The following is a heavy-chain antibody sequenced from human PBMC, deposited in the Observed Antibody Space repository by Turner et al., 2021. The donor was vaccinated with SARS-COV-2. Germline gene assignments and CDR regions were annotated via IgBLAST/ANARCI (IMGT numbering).Heavy chain of an antibody. D-gene: IGHD2-2*01. Sequence: QVQLVQSGAEVKKPGASVKVSCKASGYTFTDYYMHWVRQAPGQGLEWMGWINPNSGGTNYAQKLQGRVTMTRDTSISTAYMELSRLRSDDTAVYYRAVVPAAKTRGYYYGMDVWGQGTTVTVSS. V-gene: IGHV1-2*02. CDR2: INPNSGGT. CDR3: AVVPAAKTRGYYYGMDV. J-gene: IGHJ6*02. CDR1: GYTFTDYY.